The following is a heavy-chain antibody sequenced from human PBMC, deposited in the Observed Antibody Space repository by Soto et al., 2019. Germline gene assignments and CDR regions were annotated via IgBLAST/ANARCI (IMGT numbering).Heavy chain of an antibody. Sequence: WVTLSLTRTVPCGSISSYYWSWIPPPPGKGLEWIGYIYYSGSTNYNPSLKSRVTISVDTSKNQFSLKLSSVTAADTAVYYCARRVATLKPYYYYYYMDVWGKGTTVTVSS. CDR2: IYYSGST. V-gene: IGHV4-59*01. D-gene: IGHD5-12*01. CDR1: CGSISSYY. J-gene: IGHJ6*03. CDR3: ARRVATLKPYYYYYYMDV.